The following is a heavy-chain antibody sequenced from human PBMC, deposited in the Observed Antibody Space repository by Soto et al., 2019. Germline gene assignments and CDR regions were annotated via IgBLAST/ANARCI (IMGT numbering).Heavy chain of an antibody. V-gene: IGHV1-8*01. CDR1: GYTFTTYD. D-gene: IGHD5-12*01. CDR3: VRGLEWLRNY. CDR2: MNPNSGDT. J-gene: IGHJ4*02. Sequence: QVQLVQSGAEVKKPGASVKVSCKATGYTFTTYDINWVRQATGQGLEWMGWMNPNSGDTGYAQKFQGRVTMTRGTSISTAYMELSTLTSEDTAVYYCVRGLEWLRNYWGQGTLVTVSS.